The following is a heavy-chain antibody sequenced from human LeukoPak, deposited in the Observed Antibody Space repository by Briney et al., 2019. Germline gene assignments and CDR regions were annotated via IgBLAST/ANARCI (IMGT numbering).Heavy chain of an antibody. V-gene: IGHV4-4*07. CDR1: GGSISSYY. CDR2: IYTSGST. CDR3: ARLESSAGDGDY. Sequence: PSETLSLTCTVSGGSISSYYWSWIRQPAGKGLEWIGRIYTSGSTNYNPSLKSRVTMSVDTSKNQFSLQLNSVTPEDTAVYYCARLESSAGDGDYWGQGILVTVSS. J-gene: IGHJ4*02. D-gene: IGHD5-24*01.